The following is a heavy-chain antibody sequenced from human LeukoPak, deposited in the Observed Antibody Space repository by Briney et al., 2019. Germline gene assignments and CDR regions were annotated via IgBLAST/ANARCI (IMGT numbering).Heavy chain of an antibody. CDR2: IYHSGST. CDR1: GSSISSGGYY. V-gene: IGHV4-30-2*01. D-gene: IGHD3-22*01. CDR3: ARALRVTMIVVVNNWFDP. J-gene: IGHJ5*02. Sequence: SETLSLTCTVSGSSISSGGYYWSWIRQPPGKGLEWIGYIYHSGSTYYNPSLTSRVTISVDRSKNQFSLKLSSVTAADTAVYYCARALRVTMIVVVNNWFDPWGQGTLVTVSS.